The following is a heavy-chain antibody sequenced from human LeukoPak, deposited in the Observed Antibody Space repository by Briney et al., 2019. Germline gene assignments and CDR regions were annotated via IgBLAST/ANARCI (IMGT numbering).Heavy chain of an antibody. Sequence: GSLRLSCVASGFSFSSYPMNWVRQPPGKGLEWIGEIYHSGSTNYNPSLKSRVTISVDKSKNQFSLKLSSVTAADTAVYYCASLTTVTAYDVYYYGMDVWGQGTTVTVSS. CDR1: GFSFSSYP. V-gene: IGHV4-4*02. CDR3: ASLTTVTAYDVYYYGMDV. J-gene: IGHJ6*02. D-gene: IGHD4-17*01. CDR2: IYHSGST.